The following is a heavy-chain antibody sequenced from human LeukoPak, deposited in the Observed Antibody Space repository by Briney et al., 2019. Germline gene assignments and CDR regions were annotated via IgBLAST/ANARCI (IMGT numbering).Heavy chain of an antibody. CDR2: INRSGST. Sequence: KSSETLSLTCAVYGGSFSGYYWSWIRQPPGKGLEWIGEINRSGSTNYNPSLKSRVTISVDTSKNQFSLKLSSVTAADTAVYYCARQYYYGSGNPYDYWGQGTLVTVSS. V-gene: IGHV4-34*01. CDR3: ARQYYYGSGNPYDY. J-gene: IGHJ4*02. CDR1: GGSFSGYY. D-gene: IGHD3-10*01.